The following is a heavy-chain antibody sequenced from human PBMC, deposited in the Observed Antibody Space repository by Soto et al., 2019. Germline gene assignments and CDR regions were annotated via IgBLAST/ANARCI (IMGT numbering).Heavy chain of an antibody. Sequence: GGSLRLSCAASGFTFSSYGMHWVRQAPGKGLEWVAVISYDGSNKYYADSVKGRFTISRDNSKNTLYLQMNSLRAEDTAVYYCAKDLSGTKMATIRVFDYWGQGTLVTVSS. CDR3: AKDLSGTKMATIRVFDY. V-gene: IGHV3-30*18. D-gene: IGHD5-12*01. CDR1: GFTFSSYG. CDR2: ISYDGSNK. J-gene: IGHJ4*02.